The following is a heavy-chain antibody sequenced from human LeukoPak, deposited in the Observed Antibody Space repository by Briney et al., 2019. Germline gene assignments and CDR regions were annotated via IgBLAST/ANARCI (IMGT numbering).Heavy chain of an antibody. V-gene: IGHV3-66*01. Sequence: GGSLRLSCAASGFTVSSNYMSWVRQAPGKGLEWVSVIYSGGSTYYADSVKGRFTISRDNSKNTLYLQMNSLRAEDTAVYYCARDTHARGYSYGFDYYYGMDVWGQGTTVTVSS. CDR1: GFTVSSNY. CDR2: IYSGGST. J-gene: IGHJ6*02. D-gene: IGHD5-18*01. CDR3: ARDTHARGYSYGFDYYYGMDV.